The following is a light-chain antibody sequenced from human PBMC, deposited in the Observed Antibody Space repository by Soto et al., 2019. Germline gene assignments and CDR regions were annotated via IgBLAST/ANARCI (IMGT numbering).Light chain of an antibody. CDR2: KAS. Sequence: DIQMTQSPSTLSASVGDRVTITCRASQSISTWLAWYQRKPGKAPKLLIYKASNLESGVPSRFSGSGSGTEFTLTISSLQPDDFATYYCQQYQTYPYTFGQGTKLEIK. V-gene: IGKV1-5*03. J-gene: IGKJ2*01. CDR1: QSISTW. CDR3: QQYQTYPYT.